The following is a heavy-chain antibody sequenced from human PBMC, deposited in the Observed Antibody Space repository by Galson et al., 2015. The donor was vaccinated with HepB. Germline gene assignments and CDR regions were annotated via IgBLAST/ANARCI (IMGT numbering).Heavy chain of an antibody. J-gene: IGHJ4*02. CDR1: GFSFSDYW. CDR2: IRYDEYEY. Sequence: SLRLSCAASGFSFSDYWMSWIRQAPGKRLEWVANIRYDEYEYYYADFVKGRFTISRANSKNTLLLQLNSLRAEDTAMYLCAKDGLMVANNPYNFHYWGQGTLVTVSS. V-gene: IGHV3-7*03. D-gene: IGHD2-15*01. CDR3: AKDGLMVANNPYNFHY.